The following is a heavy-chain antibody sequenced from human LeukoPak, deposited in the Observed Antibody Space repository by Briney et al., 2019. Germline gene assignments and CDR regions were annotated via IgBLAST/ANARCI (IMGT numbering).Heavy chain of an antibody. CDR3: ARAGYCSSTSCNYYYYYMDV. V-gene: IGHV3-48*03. CDR2: ISSSGSTI. J-gene: IGHJ6*03. Sequence: AGGSLRLSCAASGFTFSSYEMNWVRQAPGKGLEWVSYISSSGSTIYYADSVRGRFTISRDNAKNSLYLQMNSLRAEDTAVYYCARAGYCSSTSCNYYYYYMDVWGKGTTVTVSS. CDR1: GFTFSSYE. D-gene: IGHD2-2*01.